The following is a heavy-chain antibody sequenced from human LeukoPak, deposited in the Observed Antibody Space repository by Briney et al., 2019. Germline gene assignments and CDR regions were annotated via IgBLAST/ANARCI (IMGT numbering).Heavy chain of an antibody. Sequence: GGSLRLSCAASGFTVSSNYMSWVRQAPGKWLEWVSVIYSGGSTYYADSVKGRFTISRDNSKNTLYLQMNSLRAEDTAVYYCARGYHFWSGYKDYWGQGTLVTVSS. J-gene: IGHJ4*02. CDR1: GFTVSSNY. CDR2: IYSGGST. D-gene: IGHD3-3*01. CDR3: ARGYHFWSGYKDY. V-gene: IGHV3-66*02.